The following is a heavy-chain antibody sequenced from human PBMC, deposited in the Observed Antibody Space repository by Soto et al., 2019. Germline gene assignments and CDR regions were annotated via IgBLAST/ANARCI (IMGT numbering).Heavy chain of an antibody. D-gene: IGHD2-21*01. CDR3: AKDRSWTIRRKIPDY. CDR2: ISYDGSNK. J-gene: IGHJ4*02. Sequence: GGSLRLSCAASGFTFSSYGMHWVRQAPGKGLEWVAVISYDGSNKYYADSVKGRFTISRDNSKNTLYLQMNSLRAEDTAVYYCAKDRSWTIRRKIPDYWGQGTLVTVSS. V-gene: IGHV3-30*18. CDR1: GFTFSSYG.